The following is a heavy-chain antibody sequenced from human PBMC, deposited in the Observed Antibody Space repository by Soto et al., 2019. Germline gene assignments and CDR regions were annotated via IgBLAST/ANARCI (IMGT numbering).Heavy chain of an antibody. CDR2: IYYSGST. CDR3: ARDRGYYDFWSGSPVYYYYGMDV. J-gene: IGHJ6*02. Sequence: SETLSLTCTVSGGSISSYYWSWIRQPPGKGLERIGYIYYSGSTNYNPSLKSRVTISVDTSKNQFSLKLSSVTAADTAVYYCARDRGYYDFWSGSPVYYYYGMDVWGQGTTVTVSS. CDR1: GGSISSYY. D-gene: IGHD3-3*01. V-gene: IGHV4-59*01.